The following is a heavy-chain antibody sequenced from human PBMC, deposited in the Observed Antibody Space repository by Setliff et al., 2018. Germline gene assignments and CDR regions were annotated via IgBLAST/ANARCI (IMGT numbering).Heavy chain of an antibody. J-gene: IGHJ4*02. CDR1: GGSINSGVYY. CDR2: IYHGGDT. D-gene: IGHD1-1*01. CDR3: ARTGTYRYFDY. V-gene: IGHV4-39*01. Sequence: SETLSLTCTVSGGSINSGVYYWGWIRQPLGKGLEWIGRIYHGGDTYYNASLKSRLTISVDTSKNQFSLKLRSVTAADTAVYYCARTGTYRYFDYWGQGALVTVS.